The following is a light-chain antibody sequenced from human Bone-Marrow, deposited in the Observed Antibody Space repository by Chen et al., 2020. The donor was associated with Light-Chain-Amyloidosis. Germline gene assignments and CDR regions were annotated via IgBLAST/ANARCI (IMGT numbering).Light chain of an antibody. CDR3: QSADSSGTYEVI. J-gene: IGLJ2*01. Sequence: SYELTQPPSVSVSPGQTARITCSGDDLPTKYAYWYQQKPGQAPVLVIHRDTERPSGISERFSGSSSGTTATLTSSGVQAEDEAEYHWQSADSSGTYEVIFGGGTKLTVL. CDR2: RDT. CDR1: DLPTKY. V-gene: IGLV3-25*03.